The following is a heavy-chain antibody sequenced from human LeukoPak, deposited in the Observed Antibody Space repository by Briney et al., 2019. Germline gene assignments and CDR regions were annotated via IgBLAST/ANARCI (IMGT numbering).Heavy chain of an antibody. D-gene: IGHD3-10*01. CDR3: TTRGSDSGCSFF. CDR1: GFTFSNAW. CDR2: IKSKTDGGTT. V-gene: IGHV3-15*01. Sequence: GGSLRLSCAASGFTFSNAWMVWVRQAPGKGLEWDGGIKSKTDGGTTDYAAPVKGRFTISSDDSKNTLYLVIKSLKTEDTAVYYCTTRGSDSGCSFFWGQGTLVTVSS. J-gene: IGHJ4*02.